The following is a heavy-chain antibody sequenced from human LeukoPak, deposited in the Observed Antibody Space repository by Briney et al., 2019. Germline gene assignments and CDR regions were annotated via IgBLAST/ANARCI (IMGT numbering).Heavy chain of an antibody. D-gene: IGHD3-10*01. Sequence: SETVSLTCTVSGGSITSYYWSWIRQPPGKGLEWIAYMYDSENTNYNPSLKSRVTTSIDTSRSQFSLRLNSVTAADTAVYYCARLRITMVGGLLRGTWYFDLWGRGTLVTVSS. V-gene: IGHV4-59*01. CDR2: MYDSENT. CDR3: ARLRITMVGGLLRGTWYFDL. CDR1: GGSITSYY. J-gene: IGHJ2*01.